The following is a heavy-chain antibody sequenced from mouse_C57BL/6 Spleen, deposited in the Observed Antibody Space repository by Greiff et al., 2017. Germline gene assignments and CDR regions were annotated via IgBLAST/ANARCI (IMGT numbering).Heavy chain of an antibody. D-gene: IGHD1-1*01. CDR2: IEPETGGT. V-gene: IGHV1-15*01. CDR3: TREGAYGSSYPFDY. J-gene: IGHJ2*01. CDR1: GYTFTDYE. Sequence: QVQLQQSGAELVRPGASVTLSCKASGYTFTDYEMHWVKQTPVHGLEWIGAIEPETGGTAYNQKFKGKAILTADKSSGTAYMELRSLTSEDSAVYYCTREGAYGSSYPFDYWGQGTTLTVSS.